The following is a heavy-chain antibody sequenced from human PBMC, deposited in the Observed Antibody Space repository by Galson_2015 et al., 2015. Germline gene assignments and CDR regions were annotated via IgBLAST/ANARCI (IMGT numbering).Heavy chain of an antibody. CDR3: ARHARDSDLLTGYYPSWVDP. Sequence: SETLSLTCSVSGGSISSSSFYWGWIRQPPGKGLEWIGSIYYSGSTYYNPSLKSRVSISVDTSKNQFSLRLSSVTAADTAVYYCARHARDSDLLTGYYPSWVDPWGQGTLVTVSS. D-gene: IGHD3-9*01. CDR1: GGSISSSSFY. J-gene: IGHJ5*02. CDR2: IYYSGST. V-gene: IGHV4-39*01.